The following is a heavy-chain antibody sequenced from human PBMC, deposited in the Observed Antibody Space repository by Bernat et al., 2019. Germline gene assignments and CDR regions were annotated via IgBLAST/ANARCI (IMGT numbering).Heavy chain of an antibody. D-gene: IGHD3-10*01. J-gene: IGHJ4*02. Sequence: QLQLQESGPGLVKPSETLSLTCTVSGGSISSSSYYWGWIRQPPGKGLEWIGSIYYSGSTYYNPSLKSRVTISVDTSKNQFSLKLSSVTAADTAVYYCARGSLMVQGVSDWGQGTLVTVSA. V-gene: IGHV4-39*07. CDR1: GGSISSSSYY. CDR2: IYYSGST. CDR3: ARGSLMVQGVSD.